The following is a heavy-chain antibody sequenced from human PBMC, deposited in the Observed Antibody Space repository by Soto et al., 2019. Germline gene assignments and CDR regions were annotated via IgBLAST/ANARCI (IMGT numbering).Heavy chain of an antibody. Sequence: ASVKVSCKASGYTFTGYYMHWVRQAPGQGLEWMGWINPNSGGTNYAQKFQGWVTMTRDTSISTAYMELSRLRSDDTAVYYCARERNYDFWSGYHNWFDPWGQGTLDTVSS. CDR1: GYTFTGYY. V-gene: IGHV1-2*04. CDR3: ARERNYDFWSGYHNWFDP. CDR2: INPNSGGT. D-gene: IGHD3-3*01. J-gene: IGHJ5*02.